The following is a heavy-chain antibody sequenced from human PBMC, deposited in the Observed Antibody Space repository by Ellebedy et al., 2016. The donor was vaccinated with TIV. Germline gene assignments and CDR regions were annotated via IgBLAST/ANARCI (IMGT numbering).Heavy chain of an antibody. CDR1: GYTFTGFY. D-gene: IGHD2-15*01. CDR3: ARAPMAVAALDY. CDR2: INPSGGNT. Sequence: AASVKVSCKASGYTFTGFYMNWVRQAPGQGLEWMGIINPSGGNTSYAPKFQGRVTMTRDTSTSTVYMELSSLRSEDTAVYYCARAPMAVAALDYWGQGTLVTVSS. V-gene: IGHV1-46*01. J-gene: IGHJ4*02.